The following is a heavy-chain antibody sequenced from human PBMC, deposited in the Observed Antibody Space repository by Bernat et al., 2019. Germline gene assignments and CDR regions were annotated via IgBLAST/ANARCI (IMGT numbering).Heavy chain of an antibody. CDR3: ARQRYFDPWAFDI. D-gene: IGHD3-9*01. CDR2: IYYSGTT. V-gene: IGHV4-31*03. J-gene: IGHJ3*02. Sequence: QVQLQESGPGLVKPSQTLSLTCTVSGGSISSGGYYWSWIRQHPGKGLEWIGYIYYSGTTYYNPSLKSRVTISVDTSKNQFSLKLSSVTAADTAVYYCARQRYFDPWAFDIWGQGTMVTVSS. CDR1: GGSISSGGYY.